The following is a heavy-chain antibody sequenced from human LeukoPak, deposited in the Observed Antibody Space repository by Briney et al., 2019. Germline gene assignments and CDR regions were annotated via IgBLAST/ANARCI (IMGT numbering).Heavy chain of an antibody. Sequence: SQTLSLTCATSGDSVSSNSATWNWIRQSPSRGLEWLGRTYYRSKLYNDYAVSVKSRITIIPDTSKNQFSLQLNSVTPEDTAVYYCARDPGLAVAGSYMYFDYWGQGTLVTVSS. V-gene: IGHV6-1*01. D-gene: IGHD6-19*01. CDR1: GDSVSSNSAT. CDR2: TYYRSKLYN. CDR3: ARDPGLAVAGSYMYFDY. J-gene: IGHJ4*02.